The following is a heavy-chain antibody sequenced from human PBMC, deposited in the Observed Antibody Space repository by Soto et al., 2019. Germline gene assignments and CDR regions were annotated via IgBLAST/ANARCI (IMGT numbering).Heavy chain of an antibody. V-gene: IGHV6-1*01. J-gene: IGHJ6*04. Sequence: SQPLSLPCTISGDSVSSNSAAWNWIRQSPSRGLEWLGRTYYRSKWYNDYAVSVKSRITINPDTSKNQFSLQLNSVTPEDTAVYYCARDRAAAGTSYSYGREVWGKGPTVTVSS. D-gene: IGHD6-13*01. CDR3: ARDRAAAGTSYSYGREV. CDR1: GDSVSSNSAA. CDR2: TYYRSKWYN.